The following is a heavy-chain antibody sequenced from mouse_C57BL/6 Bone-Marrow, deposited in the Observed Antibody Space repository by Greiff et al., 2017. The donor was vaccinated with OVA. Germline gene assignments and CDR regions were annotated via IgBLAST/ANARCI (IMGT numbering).Heavy chain of an antibody. CDR3: ARKRLGDCDY. V-gene: IGHV1-69*01. J-gene: IGHJ2*01. CDR1: GYTFTSYW. CDR2: IDPSDSYT. Sequence: QVQLQQPGAELVMPGASVKLSCKASGYTFTSYWMHWVKQRPGQGLEWIGEIDPSDSYTNYNQKFKGKSTLTVDKSSCTAYMQLSSLTSEDAAVYYCARKRLGDCDYWGQGTTLTVSS. D-gene: IGHD1-2*01.